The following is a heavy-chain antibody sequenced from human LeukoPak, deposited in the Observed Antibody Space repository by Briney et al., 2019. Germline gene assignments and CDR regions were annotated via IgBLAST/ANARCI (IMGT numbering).Heavy chain of an antibody. J-gene: IGHJ6*03. Sequence: ASVKVSCKASGGTFSSYAISWVRQAPGQGLEWMGWINPNSGGTNYAQKFQGRVTMTRDTSISTAYMELSRLRSDDTAVYYCARDGGSYYNYYYYMDVWGKGTTVTVSS. CDR3: ARDGGSYYNYYYYMDV. CDR2: INPNSGGT. V-gene: IGHV1-2*02. D-gene: IGHD1-26*01. CDR1: GGTFSSYA.